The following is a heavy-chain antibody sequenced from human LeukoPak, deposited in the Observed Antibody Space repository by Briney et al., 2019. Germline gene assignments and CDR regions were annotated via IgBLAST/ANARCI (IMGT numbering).Heavy chain of an antibody. CDR1: GGSITSSGSF. CDR3: ASSRGFWGGLDF. J-gene: IGHJ4*02. CDR2: IYYYGGST. V-gene: IGHV4-39*01. D-gene: IGHD2-2*01. Sequence: SETLSLTCTASGGSITSSGSFWGWIRQPPGKGLEWIGSIYYYGGSTNYNPSLRSRVTISVDTSKNQFSLKVTSVTAADTAVYYCASSRGFWGGLDFWGQGALVTVSS.